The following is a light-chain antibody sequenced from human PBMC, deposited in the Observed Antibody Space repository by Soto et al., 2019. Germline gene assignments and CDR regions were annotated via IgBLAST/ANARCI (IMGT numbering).Light chain of an antibody. CDR1: SSDVGSYNL. CDR3: CSFARGSTLI. CDR2: EGS. Sequence: QSALTQPASVSGSAGQSITISCTGTSSDVGSYNLVSWYQQYPDKAPKLIIYEGSKRPSGVSNRFSGSKSGNTASLTISGLQAEDEADYYCCSFARGSTLIFGGGTKLTVL. V-gene: IGLV2-23*01. J-gene: IGLJ2*01.